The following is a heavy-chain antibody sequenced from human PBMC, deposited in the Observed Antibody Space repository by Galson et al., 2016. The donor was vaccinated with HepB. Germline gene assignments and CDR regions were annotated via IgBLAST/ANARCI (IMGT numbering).Heavy chain of an antibody. CDR2: TYHSGAT. J-gene: IGHJ4*02. D-gene: IGHD6-19*01. CDR3: ARASDGWLAPFDY. Sequence: SETLSLTCAVSGGSMSTNNWWSWVRQPPGKGLEWIGETYHSGATNYNPSLERRVTISVDKSENQFSLKLSSVTAADTAIYYCARASDGWLAPFDYWGQGILVTVSS. V-gene: IGHV4-4*02. CDR1: GGSMSTNNW.